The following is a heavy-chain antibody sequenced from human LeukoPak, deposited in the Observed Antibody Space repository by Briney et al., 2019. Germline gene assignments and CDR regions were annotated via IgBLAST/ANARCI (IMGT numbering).Heavy chain of an antibody. CDR2: INHTGST. CDR1: GGSFSGYY. CDR3: ASLTGTTDYYFYYMDV. V-gene: IGHV4-34*01. J-gene: IGHJ6*03. Sequence: PSETLSLTCAVYGGSFSGYYWSWIRQPPGKGLEWIGEINHTGSTNYNPSLKSRVTISVDTSKNQFSLKLSSVTAADTAVYYRASLTGTTDYYFYYMDVWGKGTTVTVSS. D-gene: IGHD1-20*01.